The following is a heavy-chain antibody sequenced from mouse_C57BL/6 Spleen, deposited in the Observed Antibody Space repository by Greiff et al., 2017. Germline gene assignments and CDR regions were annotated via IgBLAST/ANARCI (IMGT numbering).Heavy chain of an antibody. CDR2: IRNKANGYTT. CDR1: GFTFTDYY. V-gene: IGHV7-3*01. CDR3: ARYIGGYYRYAIDY. D-gene: IGHD2-3*01. J-gene: IGHJ4*01. Sequence: EVMLVESGGGLVQPGGSLSLSCAASGFTFTDYYMSWVRQPPGTALEWLGFIRNKANGYTTEYSASVKGRFTISRDNSQSILYLQMNALRAEDSATYYCARYIGGYYRYAIDYWGQGTSVTVSS.